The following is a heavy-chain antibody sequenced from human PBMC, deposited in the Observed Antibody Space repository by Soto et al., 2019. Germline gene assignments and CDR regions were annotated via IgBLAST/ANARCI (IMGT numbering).Heavy chain of an antibody. V-gene: IGHV3-7*01. CDR3: AKDTIAVAPTFDY. CDR2: IKKDGSQI. CDR1: GFSLGNYW. J-gene: IGHJ4*02. D-gene: IGHD6-19*01. Sequence: GGSLRLSCAASGFSLGNYWMTWVRQAPGRGLEWVANIKKDGSQIHYADSVQGRFTISRDNAKNSLYLQMDSLRAEDTAVYDGAKDTIAVAPTFDYWGKGTLVPVSS.